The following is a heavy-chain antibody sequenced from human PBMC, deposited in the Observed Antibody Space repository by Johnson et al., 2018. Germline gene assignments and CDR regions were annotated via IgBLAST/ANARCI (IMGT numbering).Heavy chain of an antibody. CDR2: ISSSSSTI. Sequence: VQLVQSGGGVVRPGGSLRLSCAASGFTFSSYSMNWVRQAPGKGLEWVSYISSSSSTIYYADSVEGRFTISRDNAKNSLCLQMNSRSAGDTAVYYFGRDWGDYYDPPDAFDIWGQGTMVTVSS. D-gene: IGHD3-22*01. J-gene: IGHJ3*02. CDR1: GFTFSSYS. V-gene: IGHV3-48*04. CDR3: GRDWGDYYDPPDAFDI.